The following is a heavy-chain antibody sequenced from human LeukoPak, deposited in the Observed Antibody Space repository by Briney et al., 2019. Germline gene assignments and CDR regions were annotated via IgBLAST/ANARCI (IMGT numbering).Heavy chain of an antibody. D-gene: IGHD3-22*01. CDR1: GDSISRSDSY. V-gene: IGHV4-39*01. CDR3: ARRRYYDGSGYLE. J-gene: IGHJ1*01. CDR2: LYYSGRT. Sequence: KPSETQSLTCSVSGDSISRSDSYWDWIRQPPGKGLEWIGTLYYSGRTYYSPSLKSRVTMSVDTSKNQFSLNLRIVTAADTAVYYCARRRYYDGSGYLEWGQGTLLSVSS.